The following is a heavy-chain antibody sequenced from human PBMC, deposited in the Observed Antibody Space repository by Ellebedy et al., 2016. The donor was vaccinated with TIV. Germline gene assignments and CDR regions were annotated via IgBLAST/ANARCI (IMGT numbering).Heavy chain of an antibody. CDR1: GFTVSSNY. V-gene: IGHV3-66*04. CDR2: IYSGGST. Sequence: PGGSLRLSCAASGFTVSSNYMSWVRQAPGKGLEWVSVIYSGGSTYYADSVKGRFTISRDNSKNTLYLQMNSLRAEDTAVYYCAKPVYIRKPHSEEMATIFYAFDIWGQGTMVTVSS. J-gene: IGHJ3*02. CDR3: AKPVYIRKPHSEEMATIFYAFDI. D-gene: IGHD5-24*01.